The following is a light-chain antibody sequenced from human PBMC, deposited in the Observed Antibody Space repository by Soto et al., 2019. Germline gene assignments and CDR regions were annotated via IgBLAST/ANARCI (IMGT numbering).Light chain of an antibody. V-gene: IGKV1-12*01. CDR2: AAS. Sequence: DIQMTQSPSSVSASVGDRVTITCRASQGISSWLAWYQQKPGKAPQLLLDAASSLQSGDTASFSGSGSGTDFTLAINSLQPEDFATYYCQPANSCPLTFGGGTKVEIK. CDR1: QGISSW. CDR3: QPANSCPLT. J-gene: IGKJ4*01.